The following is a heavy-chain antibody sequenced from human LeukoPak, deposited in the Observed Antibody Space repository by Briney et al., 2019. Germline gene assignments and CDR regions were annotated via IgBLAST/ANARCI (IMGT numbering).Heavy chain of an antibody. Sequence: GGSLRLSCAASTLSFSNTWMSWIRQAPGKGLEWIGRIKSESDGGAPFYTPSVEGRFTISRDDSKKRMYLQMERMTTEDTAIYYCATDIEQLVLRPLDSYDWGQGTLVTVSS. CDR3: ATDIEQLVLRPLDSYD. CDR2: IKSESDGGAP. V-gene: IGHV3-15*01. CDR1: TLSFSNTW. J-gene: IGHJ1*01. D-gene: IGHD6-6*01.